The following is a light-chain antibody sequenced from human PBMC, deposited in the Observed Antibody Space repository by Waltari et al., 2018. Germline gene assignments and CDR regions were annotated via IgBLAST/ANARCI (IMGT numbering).Light chain of an antibody. CDR1: QGIRKD. Sequence: DIQMTQSPSSLSASVGDRVTISCRASQGIRKDLGWYHQKPGKAPKRLIYGASSLQSGVPSRFSGRGSGTEFTLTISSLQPEDFATYYCLQRDDYPLTFGQGTKVEIK. V-gene: IGKV1-17*01. CDR3: LQRDDYPLT. CDR2: GAS. J-gene: IGKJ1*01.